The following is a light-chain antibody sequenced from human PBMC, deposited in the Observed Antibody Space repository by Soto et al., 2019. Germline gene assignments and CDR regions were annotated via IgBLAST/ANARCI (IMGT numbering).Light chain of an antibody. CDR1: RSVSINY. V-gene: IGKV3-20*01. Sequence: EIVLTQSPGTLSLSPGERATLSCRASRSVSINYLAWYQQKPGQAPRLIIYGASIRATGIPDRFSGSGSGTDFTLTISSLEPEDFAVYYCQQYDRSSWTFGQGTKV. CDR2: GAS. J-gene: IGKJ1*01. CDR3: QQYDRSSWT.